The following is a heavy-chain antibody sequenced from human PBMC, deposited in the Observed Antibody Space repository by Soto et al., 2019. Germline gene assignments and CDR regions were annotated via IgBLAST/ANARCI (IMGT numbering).Heavy chain of an antibody. Sequence: HPGGSLRLSCAASGFTFDDYTMHWVRQAPGKGLEWVSLISWDGGSTYYADSVKGRFTISRDNSKNSLYLQMNSLRTEDTALYYCAKEAPLEMDTIGGFDYWGQGTLVTVSS. D-gene: IGHD5-18*01. CDR3: AKEAPLEMDTIGGFDY. CDR1: GFTFDDYT. J-gene: IGHJ4*02. V-gene: IGHV3-43*01. CDR2: ISWDGGST.